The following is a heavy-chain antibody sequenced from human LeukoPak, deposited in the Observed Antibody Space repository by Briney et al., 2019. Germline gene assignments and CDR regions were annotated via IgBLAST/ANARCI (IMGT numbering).Heavy chain of an antibody. CDR1: GFTFSSYE. CDR3: ASLRGSGSHYVAPNTLDY. D-gene: IGHD1-26*01. J-gene: IGHJ4*02. V-gene: IGHV3-48*03. Sequence: GGSLRHSCAASGFTFSSYEMSWVRQAPGKGLEWVSYVSSVGSTVYYADSVKGRFTISRDNAKNSLYLQMNSLRAEDTAVYYCASLRGSGSHYVAPNTLDYWGQGTLVTVSS. CDR2: VSSVGSTV.